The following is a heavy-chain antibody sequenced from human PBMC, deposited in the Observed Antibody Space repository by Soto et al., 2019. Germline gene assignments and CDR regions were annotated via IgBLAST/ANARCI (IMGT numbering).Heavy chain of an antibody. D-gene: IGHD2-2*01. CDR1: GFTFSSYA. CDR3: AKDEAPAAPRPNDAFDI. Sequence: GGSLRLSCAASGFTFSSYAMSWVRQAPGKGLEWVSAISGSGGSTYYADSVKGRFTISRDNSKNTLYLQMNSLRAEDTAVYYCAKDEAPAAPRPNDAFDIWGQGTMVTVSS. V-gene: IGHV3-23*01. CDR2: ISGSGGST. J-gene: IGHJ3*02.